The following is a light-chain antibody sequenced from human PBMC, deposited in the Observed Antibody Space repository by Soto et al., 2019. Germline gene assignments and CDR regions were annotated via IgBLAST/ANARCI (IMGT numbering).Light chain of an antibody. CDR2: AAS. CDR3: QQSYSTPIT. Sequence: DIQMTQSPSSLSASVGDRVTITCRSSEDISTWLAWYKQKPGKAPKIVIYAASSLQSGVPSRFSGSGSGTDFTLTISSLQPEDFETYYCQQSYSTPITFGQGTRLEIK. CDR1: EDISTW. J-gene: IGKJ5*01. V-gene: IGKV1-39*01.